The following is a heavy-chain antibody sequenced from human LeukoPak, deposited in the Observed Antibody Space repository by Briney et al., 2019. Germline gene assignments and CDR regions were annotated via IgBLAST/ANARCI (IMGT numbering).Heavy chain of an antibody. CDR3: AKRYYDFWSARDYYYYYMDV. J-gene: IGHJ6*03. CDR1: GFTFSSYA. CDR2: ISGSGGST. V-gene: IGHV3-23*01. Sequence: GGSLRPSCAASGFTFSSYAMSWVRQAPGKGLEWVSAISGSGGSTYYADSVKGRFTISRDNSKNTLYLQMNSLRAEDTAVYYCAKRYYDFWSARDYYYYYMDVWGKGTTVTVSS. D-gene: IGHD3-3*01.